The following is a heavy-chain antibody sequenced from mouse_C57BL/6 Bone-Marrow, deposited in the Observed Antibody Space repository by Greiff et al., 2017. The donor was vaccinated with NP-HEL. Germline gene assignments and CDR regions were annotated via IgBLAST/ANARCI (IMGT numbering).Heavy chain of an antibody. CDR1: GYTFTSYW. V-gene: IGHV1-50*01. CDR2: IDPSDSYT. Sequence: QVQLQQPGAELVKPGASVKLSCKASGYTFTSYWMQWVKQRPGQGLEWIGEIDPSDSYTNYNQKFKGKATLTVDTSSSTAYMQLSSLTSEDSAVYYCARYIFYYYGDYWGQGTTLTVSS. D-gene: IGHD1-3*01. J-gene: IGHJ2*01. CDR3: ARYIFYYYGDY.